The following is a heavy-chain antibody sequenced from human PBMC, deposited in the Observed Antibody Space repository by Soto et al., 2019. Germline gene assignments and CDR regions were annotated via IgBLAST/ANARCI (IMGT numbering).Heavy chain of an antibody. CDR1: GYSFTSYW. J-gene: IGHJ5*02. D-gene: IGHD3-3*01. CDR2: IYPGDSDT. Sequence: GESLKISCKGSGYSFTSYWIGWVRQMPGKGLEWVGIIYPGDSDTRYSPSFQGQVTISADKSISTAYLQWSSLKASDTVMYYCERSPLYDFWSGYYTGGNWFDPWGQGTLVTVSS. V-gene: IGHV5-51*01. CDR3: ERSPLYDFWSGYYTGGNWFDP.